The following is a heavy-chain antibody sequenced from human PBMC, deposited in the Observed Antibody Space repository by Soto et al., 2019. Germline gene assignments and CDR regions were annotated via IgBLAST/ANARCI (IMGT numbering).Heavy chain of an antibody. CDR1: GGSFIGYY. J-gene: IGHJ5*02. CDR2: INHSGST. D-gene: IGHD3-10*01. CDR3: ARSTMVRGVAP. V-gene: IGHV4-34*01. Sequence: SETLSLTCAVYGGSFIGYYWSWIRQPPGKGLEWIGEINHSGSTNYNPSLKSRVTISVDTSKNQFSLKLSSVTAADTAVYYCARSTMVRGVAPRGQGTLVTVSS.